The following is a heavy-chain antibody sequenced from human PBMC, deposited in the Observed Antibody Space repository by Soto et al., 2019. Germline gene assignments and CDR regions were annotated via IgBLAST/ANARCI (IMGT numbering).Heavy chain of an antibody. J-gene: IGHJ4*02. CDR3: ASVGYNYRIAFDY. D-gene: IGHD1-1*01. CDR2: IYFSEST. V-gene: IGHV4-30-4*01. Sequence: SETLSLTCNVSGGSISSGDYYWSWIRQPPGKGLEWIGYIYFSESTSYNPSLKSRVTISGDKSKNQFSLRLSSVTAADTAIYYCASVGYNYRIAFDYWGQGTLVTVSS. CDR1: GGSISSGDYY.